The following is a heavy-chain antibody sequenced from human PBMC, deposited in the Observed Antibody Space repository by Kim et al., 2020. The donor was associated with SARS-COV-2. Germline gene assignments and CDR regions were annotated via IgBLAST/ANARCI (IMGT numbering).Heavy chain of an antibody. CDR1: GFTFSSYE. CDR3: ARDPEYTYCSGGSCYPDY. Sequence: GGSLRLSCAASGFTFSSYEMNWVRQAPGKGLEWVSYISSSGSTIYYADSVKGRFTISRDNAKNSLYLQMNSLRAEDTAVYYCARDPEYTYCSGGSCYPDYWGQGTLVTVSS. V-gene: IGHV3-48*03. J-gene: IGHJ4*02. D-gene: IGHD2-15*01. CDR2: ISSSGSTI.